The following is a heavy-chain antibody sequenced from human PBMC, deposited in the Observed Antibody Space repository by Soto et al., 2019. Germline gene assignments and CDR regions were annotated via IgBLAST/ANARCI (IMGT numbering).Heavy chain of an antibody. CDR1: GFTFRNYA. Sequence: QVQLVESGGGVVQPGTSLRLSCVTSGFTFRNYAFHWVRQSPGKGLEWVAVIWYDGSNRNYAESVKGRFTISKDNSKSTLYLQMNSRRAEDTAVYYCARDGIEYSGYDIDYWGQGTLVTVSS. D-gene: IGHD5-12*01. CDR3: ARDGIEYSGYDIDY. J-gene: IGHJ4*02. CDR2: IWYDGSNR. V-gene: IGHV3-33*01.